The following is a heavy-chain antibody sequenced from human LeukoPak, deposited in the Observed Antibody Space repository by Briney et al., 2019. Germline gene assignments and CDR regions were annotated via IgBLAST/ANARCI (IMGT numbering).Heavy chain of an antibody. CDR1: GGSFSGYY. Sequence: PSETLSLTCAVYGGSFSGYYWSWIRQPPGKGLEWIGEINHSGSTNYNPSLKGRVTISVDTSKNQFSLKLSSVTAADTAVYYCARAGGLRLALDYWGQGTLVTVSS. J-gene: IGHJ4*02. CDR2: INHSGST. D-gene: IGHD3-16*01. V-gene: IGHV4-34*01. CDR3: ARAGGLRLALDY.